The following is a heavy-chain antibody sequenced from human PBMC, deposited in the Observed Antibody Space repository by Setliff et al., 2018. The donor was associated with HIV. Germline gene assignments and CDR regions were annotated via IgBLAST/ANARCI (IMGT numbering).Heavy chain of an antibody. CDR1: GYSISNGYY. D-gene: IGHD3-3*01. Sequence: SETLSLTCSVSGYSISNGYYWGWXRQPPGKGLEWVGTIYQTGNTYYSPSLKSRVTVSVDMSRNQFSVKLLSATAADTAVYYCVRQAWHDDWDGYFIDYWGQGMLVTVSS. CDR2: IYQTGNT. J-gene: IGHJ4*02. V-gene: IGHV4-38-2*02. CDR3: VRQAWHDDWDGYFIDY.